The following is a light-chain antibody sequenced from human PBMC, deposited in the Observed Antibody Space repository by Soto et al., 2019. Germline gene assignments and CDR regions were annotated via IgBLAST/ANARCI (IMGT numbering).Light chain of an antibody. J-gene: IGKJ1*01. V-gene: IGKV3-20*01. CDR2: GAS. CDR3: HQYGDSPWT. CDR1: QTVGTDY. Sequence: ENVLTQSPVILSLSPLERATLSCIAFQTVGTDYVAWYQQKPGQAPRLLIYGASNRATGIPDRFSGTGSGTDFTLTISSLEPDDFAVYHCHQYGDSPWTFGQGTKV.